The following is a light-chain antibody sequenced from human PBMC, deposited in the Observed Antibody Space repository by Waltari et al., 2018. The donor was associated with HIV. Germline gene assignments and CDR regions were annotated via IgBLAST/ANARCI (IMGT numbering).Light chain of an antibody. V-gene: IGLV2-14*02. Sequence: QSALTQPASVSGSPGQSITISCTGTSSDVGNYNYVSWFQHHPDTGPKLIIFDVNKRPSGISRRFSGSKSGKTASLIISGLQPEDEADYFCTSYTSGATWVFGGGTRVTVL. J-gene: IGLJ3*02. CDR1: SSDVGNYNY. CDR2: DVN. CDR3: TSYTSGATWV.